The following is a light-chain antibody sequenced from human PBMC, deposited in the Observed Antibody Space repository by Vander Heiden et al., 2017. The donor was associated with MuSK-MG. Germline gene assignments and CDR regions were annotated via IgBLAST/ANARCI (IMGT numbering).Light chain of an antibody. CDR3: QQDVCTQYT. J-gene: IGKJ2*01. CDR1: QGVIYSSNNKNY. CDR2: WAS. Sequence: DIVMTQTPVNPAGSLGEGAAINCKSSQGVIYSSNNKNYLAWYQQKPGLPPNLRIYWASTRESGVPDRFTGSGSGTDFTLTISSLQAEDVAVYYCQQDVCTQYTFGQGTKLEIK. V-gene: IGKV4-1*01.